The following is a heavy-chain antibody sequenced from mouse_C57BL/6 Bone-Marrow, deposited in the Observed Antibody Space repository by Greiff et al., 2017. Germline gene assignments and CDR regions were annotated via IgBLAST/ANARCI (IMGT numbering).Heavy chain of an antibody. CDR1: GFTFSSYA. Sequence: EVKVEESGGGLVKPGGSLKLSCAASGFTFSSYAMSWVRQTPEKRLEWVATISDGGSYTYYPDNVKGRFTISRDNAKNNLYLQMSHLKSEDTAMYYCARDEDYWGQGTSVTVSS. CDR3: ARDEDY. J-gene: IGHJ4*01. CDR2: ISDGGSYT. V-gene: IGHV5-4*01.